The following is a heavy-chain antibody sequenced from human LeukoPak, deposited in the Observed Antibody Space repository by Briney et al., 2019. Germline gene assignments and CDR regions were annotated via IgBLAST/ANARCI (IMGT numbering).Heavy chain of an antibody. CDR3: ARDPSPQWLVLPGGMDV. CDR2: ISSSGSTI. J-gene: IGHJ6*02. D-gene: IGHD6-19*01. CDR1: GFTFSDYY. Sequence: PGGSLRLSCAASGFTFSDYYMSWIRQAPGKGLEWVSYISSSGSTIYYADSVKGRFTISRDNAKNSLYLQMNSLRAEDTAVYYCARDPSPQWLVLPGGMDVWGQGTTVTVSS. V-gene: IGHV3-11*04.